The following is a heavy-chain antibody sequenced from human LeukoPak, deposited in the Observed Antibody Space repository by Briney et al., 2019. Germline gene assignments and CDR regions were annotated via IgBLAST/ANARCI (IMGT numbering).Heavy chain of an antibody. J-gene: IGHJ4*02. D-gene: IGHD3-22*01. V-gene: IGHV1-2*02. CDR2: INPNSGGT. Sequence: ASVKVSCKASGYTFTAYYMHWVRQAPGQGLEWMGWINPNSGGTNYAQKFQGRVTMTRDTSISTAYMELSRLRSDDTAVYFCARSGSTGYSLDYWGQGTLVTVSS. CDR3: ARSGSTGYSLDY. CDR1: GYTFTAYY.